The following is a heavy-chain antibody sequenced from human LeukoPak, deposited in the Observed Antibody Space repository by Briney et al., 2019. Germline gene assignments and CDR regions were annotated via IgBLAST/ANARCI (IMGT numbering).Heavy chain of an antibody. CDR3: AKASPVTSWAATTDDY. CDR2: ISGSGGST. D-gene: IGHD4-17*01. J-gene: IGHJ4*02. V-gene: IGHV3-23*01. CDR1: GFTFSSYA. Sequence: GGSLRLSCAASGFTFSSYAMGWVRQAPGKGLEWVSAISGSGGSTYYADSVKGRFTISRDNSKNTLYLQMNSLRAEDTAVYYCAKASPVTSWAATTDDYWGQGTLVTVSS.